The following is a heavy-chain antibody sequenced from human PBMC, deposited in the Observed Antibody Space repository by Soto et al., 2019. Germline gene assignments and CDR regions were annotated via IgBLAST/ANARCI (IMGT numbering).Heavy chain of an antibody. D-gene: IGHD3-9*01. J-gene: IGHJ4*02. CDR3: ARDKMTGRVDY. Sequence: QVQLQQWGAGLLKPSETLSLTCAVYGGSFSGYYWTWIRQPPGTGLEWIGEINHSGSTNYNPSLKSRVTISVDTSKNRFSLQLTSGTAADPAVFYCARDKMTGRVDYWGQGTLVTVSS. CDR1: GGSFSGYY. CDR2: INHSGST. V-gene: IGHV4-34*01.